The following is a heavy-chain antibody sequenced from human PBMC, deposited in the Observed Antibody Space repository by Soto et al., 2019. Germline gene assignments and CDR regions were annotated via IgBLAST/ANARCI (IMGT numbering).Heavy chain of an antibody. V-gene: IGHV1-2*04. D-gene: IGHD6-6*01. CDR1: EYTFTSYY. CDR3: AREYSSSEIDY. J-gene: IGHJ4*02. CDR2: INPNSGGT. Sequence: ASVKVSCKASEYTFTSYYMHWVRQAPGQGLEWMGWINPNSGGTNYAQKFQGWVTMTRDTSISTAYMELSRLRSDDTAVYYCAREYSSSEIDYWGQGTLVTVSS.